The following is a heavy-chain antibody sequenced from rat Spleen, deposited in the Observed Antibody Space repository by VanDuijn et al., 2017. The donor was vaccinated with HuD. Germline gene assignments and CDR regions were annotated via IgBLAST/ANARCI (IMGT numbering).Heavy chain of an antibody. D-gene: IGHD4-3*01. Sequence: EVQLVESGGGLVQPGRSMKLSCAASGFTFSSFPMAWVRQAPTKGLEWVATISYGDSSGHSSTYYRDSVKGRFTISRDNAKSTLSLQMDSLRSEDTATYYCARHNSGYGYFDYWGQGVMVTVSS. CDR1: GFTFSSFP. CDR2: ISYGDSSGHSST. CDR3: ARHNSGYGYFDY. V-gene: IGHV5-46*01. J-gene: IGHJ2*01.